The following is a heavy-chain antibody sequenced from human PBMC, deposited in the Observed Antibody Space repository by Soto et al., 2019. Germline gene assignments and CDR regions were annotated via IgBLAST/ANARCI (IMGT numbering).Heavy chain of an antibody. CDR3: ARDDVDTAMPYGMDV. CDR1: GGTFSSYA. Sequence: SVKVSCKASGGTFSSYAISWVRQAPGQGLEWMGGIIPIFGTANYAQKFQGRVTITADEFTSTAYMELGSLRSEDTAVYYCARDDVDTAMPYGMDVWGQGTTVTVSS. V-gene: IGHV1-69*13. J-gene: IGHJ6*02. CDR2: IIPIFGTA. D-gene: IGHD5-18*01.